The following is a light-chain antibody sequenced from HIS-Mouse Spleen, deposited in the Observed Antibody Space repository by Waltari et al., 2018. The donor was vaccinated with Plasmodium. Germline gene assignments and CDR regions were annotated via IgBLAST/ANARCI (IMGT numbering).Light chain of an antibody. J-gene: IGLJ2*01. Sequence: QSALPQPASVSGSPGQSITISCTGTSSAVGNYNLVSWYQQHPGKAPKLMIYEGSKRPSGVSNRFSGSKSGNTASLTISGLQAEDEADYYCCSYAGSSTFVVFGGGTKLTVL. CDR2: EGS. CDR1: SSAVGNYNL. V-gene: IGLV2-23*03. CDR3: CSYAGSSTFVV.